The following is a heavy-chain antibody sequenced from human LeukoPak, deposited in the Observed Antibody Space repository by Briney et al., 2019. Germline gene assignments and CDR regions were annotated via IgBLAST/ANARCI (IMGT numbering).Heavy chain of an antibody. J-gene: IGHJ2*01. CDR3: ARGYYLRYFDL. CDR1: GFTVSSNY. CDR2: IYSGGST. Sequence: GGSLRLSCAASGFTVSSNYTTWARQAPGKGLEWVSVIYSGGSTYYADSVKGRFTISRDNSKNTLYLQMNSLRAEDTAVYYCARGYYLRYFDLWGRGTLVTVSS. D-gene: IGHD3-22*01. V-gene: IGHV3-53*01.